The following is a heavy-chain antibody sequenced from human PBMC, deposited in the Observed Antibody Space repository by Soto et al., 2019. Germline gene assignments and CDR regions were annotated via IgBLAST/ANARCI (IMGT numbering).Heavy chain of an antibody. CDR2: ISYSGNDI. CDR1: GFIFSDYY. V-gene: IGHV3-11*01. D-gene: IGHD2-2*01. CDR3: ARGILGPAAMFGLFDF. J-gene: IGHJ4*02. Sequence: LRLSCAASGFIFSDYYMTWIRQAPGKGLEWVSYISYSGNDIYYADSVKGRFTISRDNAKNSLYLQMNSLRAEDTAVFYCARGILGPAAMFGLFDFWGQGTLVTVSS.